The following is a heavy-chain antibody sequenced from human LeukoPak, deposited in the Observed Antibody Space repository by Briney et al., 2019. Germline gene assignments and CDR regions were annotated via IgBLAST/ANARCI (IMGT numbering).Heavy chain of an antibody. CDR1: GYTFTCYG. CDR3: ARILKRRSSWFDP. V-gene: IGHV1-18*01. Sequence: GASVKVSCKASGYTFTCYGISWVRQAPGQGLEWMGWISAYNGNTNYAQKLQGRVTMTTDTSTSTAYMELRSLRSDDTAVYYCARILKRRSSWFDPWDQGTLVTVSS. J-gene: IGHJ5*02. D-gene: IGHD3-10*01. CDR2: ISAYNGNT.